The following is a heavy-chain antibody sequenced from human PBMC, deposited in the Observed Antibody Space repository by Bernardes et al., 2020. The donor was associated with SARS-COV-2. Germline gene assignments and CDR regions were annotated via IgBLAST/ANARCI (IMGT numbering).Heavy chain of an antibody. J-gene: IGHJ6*02. V-gene: IGHV1-2*04. Sequence: ASMKVSCKASGYTFTGYYMHWVRQAPGQGLEWMGWINPNSGGTNYAQKFQGWVTMTRDTSISTAYMELSRLRSDDTAVYYCARNSYIAVAGYYYYYGMDVGGQGTTVTVSS. CDR3: ARNSYIAVAGYYYYYGMDV. CDR1: GYTFTGYY. CDR2: INPNSGGT. D-gene: IGHD6-19*01.